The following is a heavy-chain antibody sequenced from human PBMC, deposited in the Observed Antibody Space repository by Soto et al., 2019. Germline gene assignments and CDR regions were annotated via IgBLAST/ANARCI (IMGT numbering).Heavy chain of an antibody. CDR2: IYYSGST. V-gene: IGHV4-31*03. J-gene: IGHJ4*02. D-gene: IGHD1-20*01. CDR1: GGSISSGGYY. Sequence: QVQLQESGPGLVKPSQTLSLTCTVSGGSISSGGYYWSWIRQHPGKGLEWIGYIYYSGSTYYNPYLKSRVTISVDTSKNQFSLKLSSVTAADTAVYYCARDITGSYYFDYWGQGTLVTVSS. CDR3: ARDITGSYYFDY.